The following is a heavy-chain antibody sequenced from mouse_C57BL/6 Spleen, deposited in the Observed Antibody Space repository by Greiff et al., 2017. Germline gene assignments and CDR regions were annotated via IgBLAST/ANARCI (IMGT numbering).Heavy chain of an antibody. CDR3: TRGKFITTVHFDY. Sequence: VQLQQSGAELVRPGASVTLSCKASGYTFTDYEMHWVKQTPVPGLEWIGAIDPETGGTAYNQKFTGKAILTADKSSSTAYMELRSLTSEDSAVYYCTRGKFITTVHFDYWGQGTTLTVSS. V-gene: IGHV1-15*01. CDR1: GYTFTDYE. D-gene: IGHD1-1*01. J-gene: IGHJ2*01. CDR2: IDPETGGT.